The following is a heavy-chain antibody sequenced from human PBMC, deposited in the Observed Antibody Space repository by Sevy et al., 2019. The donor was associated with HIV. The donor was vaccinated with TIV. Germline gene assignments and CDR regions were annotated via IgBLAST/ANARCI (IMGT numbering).Heavy chain of an antibody. V-gene: IGHV3-7*01. CDR3: ARGGQRFDY. CDR1: GFTFSSYW. CDR2: IKQDGSER. J-gene: IGHJ4*02. D-gene: IGHD6-25*01. Sequence: GGSLRRSCAASGFTFSSYWMSWVRQAPGKGLEWVANIKQDGSERYYLDSVKGRFTISRDNAKNSLYLQMDSLRAEDTAVYYCARGGQRFDYWGQGTLVTVSS.